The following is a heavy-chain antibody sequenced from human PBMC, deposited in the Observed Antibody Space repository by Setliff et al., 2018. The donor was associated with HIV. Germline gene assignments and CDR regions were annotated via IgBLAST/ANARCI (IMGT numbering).Heavy chain of an antibody. Sequence: SETLSLTCAVYGGSLSGYYWSWVRQSPGRGLAWLGEINQSGNTNFNPSLKSRLIISVDTSKSQFSLKLTSATAADTALYYCAREGGQGYSGSGSFYHRNFDLWGRGTLVTVSS. D-gene: IGHD3-10*01. CDR2: INQSGNT. CDR3: AREGGQGYSGSGSFYHRNFDL. CDR1: GGSLSGYY. J-gene: IGHJ2*01. V-gene: IGHV4-34*01.